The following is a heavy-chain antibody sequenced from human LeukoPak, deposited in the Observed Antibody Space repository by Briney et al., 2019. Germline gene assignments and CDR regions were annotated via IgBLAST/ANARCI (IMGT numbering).Heavy chain of an antibody. CDR1: GYTFTSYG. D-gene: IGHD3-9*01. J-gene: IGHJ4*02. Sequence: GASVKVSCKASGYTFTSYGISWVRQAPGQGLEWMGWISAYNGNTNYAQKLQGRVTMTTDTSTSTAYMELRSLRSDDAAVYYCARSGVLRYFDWLLTTRTYFDYWGQGTLVTVSS. CDR2: ISAYNGNT. CDR3: ARSGVLRYFDWLLTTRTYFDY. V-gene: IGHV1-18*01.